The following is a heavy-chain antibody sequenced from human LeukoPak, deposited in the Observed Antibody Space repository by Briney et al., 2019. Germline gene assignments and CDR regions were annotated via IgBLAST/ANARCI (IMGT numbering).Heavy chain of an antibody. V-gene: IGHV4-38-2*01. CDR1: GYSISSGYY. J-gene: IGHJ4*02. CDR3: ASGFYYFDN. CDR2: IYHSGST. Sequence: SETLSLTCAVSGYSISSGYYWGWIRQPPGKGLEWIGSIYHSGSTYYNPSLKSRVTISVDTSKNQFSLKLSSVTAADTAVYYCASGFYYFDNWGQGTLVTVSS.